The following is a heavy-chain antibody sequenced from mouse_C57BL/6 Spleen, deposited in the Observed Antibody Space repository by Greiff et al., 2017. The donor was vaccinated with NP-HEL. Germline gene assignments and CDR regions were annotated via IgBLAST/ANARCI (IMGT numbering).Heavy chain of an antibody. CDR2: IYPRDGST. Sequence: VQLQQSGPELVKPGASVKLSCKASGYTFTSYDINWVKQRPGQGLEWIGWIYPRDGSTKYNEKFKGKATLTVDTSSSTAYMELHSLTSEDSAVYFCARSEDGYYVAYWGQGTLVTVSA. J-gene: IGHJ3*01. CDR3: ARSEDGYYVAY. CDR1: GYTFTSYD. D-gene: IGHD2-3*01. V-gene: IGHV1-85*01.